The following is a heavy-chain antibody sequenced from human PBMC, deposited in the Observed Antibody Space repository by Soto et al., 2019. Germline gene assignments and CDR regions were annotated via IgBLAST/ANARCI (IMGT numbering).Heavy chain of an antibody. J-gene: IGHJ6*02. V-gene: IGHV1-69*13. CDR2: IIPIFGTA. CDR3: ATGSSSWSRSYYYYGMDV. CDR1: GGTFSSYA. Sequence: SVKVSCKASGGTFSSYAISWVRQAPGQGLEWMGGIIPIFGTANYAQKFQGRVTITADESTSTAYMELSSLRSEDTAVYYCATGSSSWSRSYYYYGMDVWGQGTTVTVSS. D-gene: IGHD6-13*01.